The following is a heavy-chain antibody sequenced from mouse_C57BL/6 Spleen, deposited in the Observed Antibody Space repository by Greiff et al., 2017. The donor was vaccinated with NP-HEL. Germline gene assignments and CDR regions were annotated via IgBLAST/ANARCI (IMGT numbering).Heavy chain of an antibody. J-gene: IGHJ2*01. CDR2: IAPNSGGT. V-gene: IGHV1-72*01. D-gene: IGHD1-1*01. CDR1: GYTFTSYW. CDR3: AREVGYYGSP. Sequence: VQLQQPGAELVKPGASVKLSCKASGYTFTSYWMHWVKQRPGRGLEWIGRIAPNSGGTKYNEKFKSKATLTVDKPSITAYMQLSSLTSEDSAVYYCAREVGYYGSPWGQGTTRTVSS.